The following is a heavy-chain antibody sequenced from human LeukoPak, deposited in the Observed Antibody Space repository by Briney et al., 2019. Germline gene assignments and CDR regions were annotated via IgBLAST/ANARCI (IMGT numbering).Heavy chain of an antibody. CDR2: INPSGGST. J-gene: IGHJ4*02. CDR1: GYTFTSYY. CDR3: ARAGRDGYNYAFDY. Sequence: GGSLRLSCAASGYTFTSYYMHWVRQAPGQGLEWMGIINPSGGSTSYAQKFQGRVTMTRDTSTSTVYMELSSLRSEDTAVYSCARAGRDGYNYAFDYWGQGTLVTVSS. D-gene: IGHD5-24*01. V-gene: IGHV1-46*01.